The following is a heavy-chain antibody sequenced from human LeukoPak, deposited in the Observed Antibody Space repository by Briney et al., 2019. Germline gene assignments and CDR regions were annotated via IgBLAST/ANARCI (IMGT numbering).Heavy chain of an antibody. J-gene: IGHJ6*03. CDR3: ARPRFPYYRLSGPDYYYMDV. CDR1: GGAFNNYV. Sequence: GASVKVSCKTSGGAFNNYVISWVRQAPGQGLEWMGRIIPIFDTPDYAQKFQGRVTITADKSTTTVYMELRSLRSEDTAVYYCARPRFPYYRLSGPDYYYMDVWGKGATVTVSS. D-gene: IGHD3-10*01. CDR2: IIPIFDTP. V-gene: IGHV1-69*06.